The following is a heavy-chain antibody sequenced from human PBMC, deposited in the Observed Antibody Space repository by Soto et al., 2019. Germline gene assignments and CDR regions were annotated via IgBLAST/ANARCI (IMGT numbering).Heavy chain of an antibody. V-gene: IGHV4-61*03. CDR2: IYYTGST. Sequence: SETLSLTCSVSGGSVSSGDYYWSWVRQPPGKGLEWIGYIYYTGSTSYNPSLKSRVTMSADTSKNLLSLNLKSVTAADTAMYFCARLPGPESLWGQGTLVTVSS. CDR3: ARLPGPESL. CDR1: GGSVSSGDYY. J-gene: IGHJ4*02. D-gene: IGHD2-8*02.